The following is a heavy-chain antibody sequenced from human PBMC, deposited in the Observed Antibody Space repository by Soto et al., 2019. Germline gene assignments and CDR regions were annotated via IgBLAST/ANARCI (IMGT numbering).Heavy chain of an antibody. J-gene: IGHJ3*02. D-gene: IGHD1-26*01. V-gene: IGHV1-2*04. CDR2: INPNSGGT. Sequence: QVQLVQSGAEVKKPGASVKVSCKSSGYTFTGYYMHWVRQAPGQGLEWMGWINPNSGGTNYAQKFQGWVTMTRDTSIRTAYMELRRLRSDDTAVYYSATQGSGSYGGGDAFDIWGQGTMVTVSS. CDR3: ATQGSGSYGGGDAFDI. CDR1: GYTFTGYY.